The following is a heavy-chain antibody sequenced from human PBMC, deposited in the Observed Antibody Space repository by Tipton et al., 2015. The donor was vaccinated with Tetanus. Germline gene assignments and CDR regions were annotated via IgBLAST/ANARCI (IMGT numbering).Heavy chain of an antibody. CDR3: ARGGEQWALRYFQY. V-gene: IGHV4-31*03. D-gene: IGHD1/OR15-1a*01. Sequence: TLSLTCSVSGGSISGSSYYWGWIRQHPGRGLEWIGYMFYNGDAFYNPSLKSRLAMSLDASKNLFSLNLTSVTAADTAVYYCARGGEQWALRYFQYWGQGTLVTVSS. CDR1: GGSISGSSYY. J-gene: IGHJ4*02. CDR2: MFYNGDA.